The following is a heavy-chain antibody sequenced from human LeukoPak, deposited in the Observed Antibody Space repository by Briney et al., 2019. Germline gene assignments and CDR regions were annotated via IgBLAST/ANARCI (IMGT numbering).Heavy chain of an antibody. CDR2: ISYDGSTK. D-gene: IGHD1-26*01. J-gene: IGHJ4*02. CDR3: ARDSTDGVIPRELHPPFDY. CDR1: GFTFSSYA. Sequence: GGSLRLSCAASGFTFSSYAMHWVRQAPGKGLEWVAVISYDGSTKHSADSVKGRFTISRDHSKNTLYLQMNSLRAEDTAVYYCARDSTDGVIPRELHPPFDYWGQGALVTVSS. V-gene: IGHV3-30-3*01.